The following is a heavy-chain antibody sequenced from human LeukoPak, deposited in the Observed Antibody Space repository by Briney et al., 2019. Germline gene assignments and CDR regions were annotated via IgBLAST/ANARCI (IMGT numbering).Heavy chain of an antibody. CDR2: ISAYNGNT. Sequence: ASVKVSCKASGYTFTSYGISWVRQAPGQGLEWMGWISAYNGNTNYAQKLQGRVTMTRDTSINTAYMELSRLRSDDTAVYYCARDLAQANWFDPWGQGTLVTVSS. CDR3: ARDLAQANWFDP. CDR1: GYTFTSYG. V-gene: IGHV1-18*01. J-gene: IGHJ5*02.